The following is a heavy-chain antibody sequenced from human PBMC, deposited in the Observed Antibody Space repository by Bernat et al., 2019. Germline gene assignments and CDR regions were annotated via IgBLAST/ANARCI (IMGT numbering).Heavy chain of an antibody. CDR2: IYYNGRA. CDR1: GDSINSFY. D-gene: IGHD6-13*01. Sequence: QVQLQESGPRLVKPSETMSLTCNVTGDSINSFYWTWIRQHPGKGLEWIGFIYYNGRANYSPALKGRVTISIAPSRKQFSLVLTSVTAADTAFYYCARVSYSGRLYWFDPWGQGALVTVSS. V-gene: IGHV4-59*12. CDR3: ARVSYSGRLYWFDP. J-gene: IGHJ5*02.